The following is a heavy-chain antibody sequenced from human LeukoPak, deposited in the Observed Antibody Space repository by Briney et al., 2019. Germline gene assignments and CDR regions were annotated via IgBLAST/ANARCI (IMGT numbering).Heavy chain of an antibody. CDR3: AKEVNVWELLQHGAFDI. Sequence: PGRSLRFSCAASGFTFSSYGMHWVRQAPGKGLEWVAVISYDGSNKYYADSVKGRFTISRDNSKNTLYLQMNSLRAEDTAVYYCAKEVNVWELLQHGAFDIWGQGTMVTVSS. CDR1: GFTFSSYG. D-gene: IGHD1-26*01. J-gene: IGHJ3*02. V-gene: IGHV3-30*18. CDR2: ISYDGSNK.